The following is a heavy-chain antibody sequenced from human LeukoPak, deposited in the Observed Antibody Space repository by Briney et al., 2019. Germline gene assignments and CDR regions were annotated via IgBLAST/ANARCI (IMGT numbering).Heavy chain of an antibody. CDR3: ARHYGEDAFDI. J-gene: IGHJ3*02. CDR1: DGSIFSTNY. CDR2: ILHSGST. V-gene: IGHV4-4*02. Sequence: SGTLSLTCTVSDGSIFSTNYWSWVRQPPGKGLEWIGQILHSGSTSYSPSLKNRVTISVDTSKNQFSLKLSSVTAADTAVYYCARHYGEDAFDIWGQGTMVTVSS. D-gene: IGHD4/OR15-4a*01.